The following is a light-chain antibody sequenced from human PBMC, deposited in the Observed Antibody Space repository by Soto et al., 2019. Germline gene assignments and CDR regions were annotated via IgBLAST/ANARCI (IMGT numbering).Light chain of an antibody. CDR1: SSDVGGYNY. CDR3: CSYAGSYSYV. J-gene: IGLJ1*01. V-gene: IGLV2-8*01. Sequence: QSVLTQPPSASGSPGQSVTISCTGTSSDVGGYNYVSWYQQHPGKAPKLMIYEVSKRPPGVPDRFSGSKSGNTASLTVSGLQPEDEADYYCCSYAGSYSYVFGTGTKVTVL. CDR2: EVS.